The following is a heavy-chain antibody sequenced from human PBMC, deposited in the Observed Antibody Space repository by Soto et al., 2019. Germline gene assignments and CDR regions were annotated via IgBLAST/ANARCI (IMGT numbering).Heavy chain of an antibody. J-gene: IGHJ5*02. CDR2: ISAYNGNT. Sequence: QVQLVQSGAEVREPGASVKVSCKASGYTFTSYGISWVRQAPGQGLEWMGWISAYNGNTNYAQKLQGRVTMTTDTSTSTAYMEPRSLRSDDTAVYYCARGGYSSSWYDYWWFDPWGQGTLVTVSS. D-gene: IGHD6-13*01. V-gene: IGHV1-18*01. CDR3: ARGGYSSSWYDYWWFDP. CDR1: GYTFTSYG.